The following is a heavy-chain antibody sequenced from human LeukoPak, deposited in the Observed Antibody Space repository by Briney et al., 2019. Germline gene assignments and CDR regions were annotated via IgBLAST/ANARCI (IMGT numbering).Heavy chain of an antibody. V-gene: IGHV3-20*04. J-gene: IGHJ4*02. CDR3: ARERGGGYIVVVPAALDY. CDR1: GFTFDDYG. CDR2: INWNGGST. Sequence: GGSPRLSCAASGFTFDDYGMSWVRQAPGKGLEWVSGINWNGGSTGYADSVKGRFTISRDNAKNSLYLQMNSLRAEDTALYYCARERGGGYIVVVPAALDYWGQGTLVTVSS. D-gene: IGHD2-2*01.